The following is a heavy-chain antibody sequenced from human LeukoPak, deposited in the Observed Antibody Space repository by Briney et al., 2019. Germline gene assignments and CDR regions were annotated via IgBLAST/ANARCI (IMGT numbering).Heavy chain of an antibody. Sequence: GGSLRLSCAASGFTFSSYAMNWVRQAPGKGLEGGAGISGSGDSAYYADSVKGRFTICRDNSKNTLYLQMNSLRVEDTALYYCAKGDGINHYHWFDPWGQGTQVTVSS. V-gene: IGHV3-23*01. CDR1: GFTFSSYA. D-gene: IGHD2-21*02. CDR2: ISGSGDSA. CDR3: AKGDGINHYHWFDP. J-gene: IGHJ5*02.